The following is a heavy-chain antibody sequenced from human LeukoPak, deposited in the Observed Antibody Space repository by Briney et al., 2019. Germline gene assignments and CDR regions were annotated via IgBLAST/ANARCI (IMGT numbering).Heavy chain of an antibody. V-gene: IGHV1-18*01. CDR1: GGTFSSYA. D-gene: IGHD1-14*01. J-gene: IGHJ5*02. CDR2: ISTSNGDT. CDR3: ARDPYHRLGPPLDL. Sequence: EASVKVSCKASGGTFSSYAISWVRQAPGQGLEWMGGISTSNGDTNYAAKLQGRVTVTTDTSTSTVYMELGSLTFDDTAVYFCARDPYHRLGPPLDLWGQGTLVTVSS.